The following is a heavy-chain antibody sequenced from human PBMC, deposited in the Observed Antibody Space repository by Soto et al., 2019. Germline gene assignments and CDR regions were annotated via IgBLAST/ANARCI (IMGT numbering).Heavy chain of an antibody. CDR2: ISGSGGRT. D-gene: IGHD4-17*01. J-gene: IGHJ3*02. Sequence: GGSLRLSCAASGFTFSSYAMSWVRQPPGKGLEWVSVISGSGGRTYYADSVKGRFTISRDNSKNTLYLQMNSLRAEETAVYYCAKDNRAVTVHVRGDFDIWGQGTMVTVSS. CDR3: AKDNRAVTVHVRGDFDI. V-gene: IGHV3-23*01. CDR1: GFTFSSYA.